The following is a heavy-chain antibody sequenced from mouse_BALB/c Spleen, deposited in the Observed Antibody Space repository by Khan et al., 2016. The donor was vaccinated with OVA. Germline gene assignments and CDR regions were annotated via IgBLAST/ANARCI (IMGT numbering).Heavy chain of an antibody. V-gene: IGHV3-2*02. CDR3: ARGTYYGSAMDY. D-gene: IGHD1-1*01. J-gene: IGHJ4*01. CDR1: GYSITSNYA. Sequence: VQLKESGPGLVKPSQSLSLTCTVTGYSITSNYAWNWIRQFPGNKLEWMGYISYSGTTSYNPSLKSRISITRYTSKNQFFLQLNSVTTEDTATYYCARGTYYGSAMDYWGQGTSVTVSS. CDR2: ISYSGTT.